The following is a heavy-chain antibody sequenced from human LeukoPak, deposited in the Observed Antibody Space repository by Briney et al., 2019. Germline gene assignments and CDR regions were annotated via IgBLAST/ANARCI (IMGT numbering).Heavy chain of an antibody. CDR3: ARDYPYIVVVPAAYNWFDP. V-gene: IGHV1-2*02. CDR2: INPNSGGT. J-gene: IGHJ5*02. D-gene: IGHD2-2*01. CDR1: GYTFTGYY. Sequence: GASVKVSCKASGYTFTGYYMHWVRQAPGQGLEWMGWINPNSGGTNYAQKFQGRVTMTRDTSISTAYMELSRLRSDDTAVYYCARDYPYIVVVPAAYNWFDPWGQGTLVTVSS.